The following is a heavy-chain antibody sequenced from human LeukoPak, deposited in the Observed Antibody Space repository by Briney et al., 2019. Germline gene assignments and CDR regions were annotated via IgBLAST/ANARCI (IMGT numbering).Heavy chain of an antibody. D-gene: IGHD2-2*01. CDR1: GYTFTSYG. CDR3: ARLVTEEYQLLHYYFDY. CDR2: ISAYNGNT. J-gene: IGHJ4*02. V-gene: IGHV1-18*01. Sequence: GASVKVSCKASGYTFTSYGISWVRQAPGQGLEWMGWISAYNGNTNYAQKLQGRVTMTTDTSTSTAYMELRSLRSDDTAVYYCARLVTEEYQLLHYYFDYWGQGTLVTVSS.